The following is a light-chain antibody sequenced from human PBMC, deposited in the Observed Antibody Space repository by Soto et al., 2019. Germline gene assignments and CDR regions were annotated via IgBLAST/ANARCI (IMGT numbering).Light chain of an antibody. V-gene: IGLV7-43*01. CDR1: TGAVTSGYY. Sequence: QTVVTQEPSLTVSPGGTVTLTCASSTGAVTSGYYPNWFQQRPGQPPRALIYSTSKKHSWTPARFSGSLLGGKAALTLSGVQPEDEAEYFCLLYYSNTWVFGGGTKLTVL. CDR2: STS. J-gene: IGLJ3*02. CDR3: LLYYSNTWV.